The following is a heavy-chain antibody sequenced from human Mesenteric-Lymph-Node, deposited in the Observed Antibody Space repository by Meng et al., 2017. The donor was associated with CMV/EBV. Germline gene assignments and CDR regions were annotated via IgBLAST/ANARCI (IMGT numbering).Heavy chain of an antibody. J-gene: IGHJ4*02. V-gene: IGHV1-18*04. Sequence: KASGYTFTGYGFSWVRQAPGQGLEWMGWISNYNGNTKYAQNFQGRLTLTTDRSTSTAYMELRSLRSDDTAVYYCARDPVYGGNAKFDYWGQGTLVTVSS. CDR2: ISNYNGNT. CDR3: ARDPVYGGNAKFDY. D-gene: IGHD4-23*01. CDR1: GYTFTGYG.